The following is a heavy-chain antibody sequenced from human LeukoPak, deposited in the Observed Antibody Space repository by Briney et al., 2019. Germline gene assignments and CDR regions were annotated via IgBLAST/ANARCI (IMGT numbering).Heavy chain of an antibody. CDR2: IYSAGTT. J-gene: IGHJ4*02. CDR1: GFTVSSNY. CDR3: ARVQAMAGLLFDY. D-gene: IGHD5-18*01. V-gene: IGHV3-66*01. Sequence: GGSLRLSCAVSGFTVSSNYLSWVRQAPGKGLEWVSIIYSAGTTYYADSVKGRFTISRDDSENTLFLQMSSLRVEDTAVYYCARVQAMAGLLFDYWGQGTLVTVSS.